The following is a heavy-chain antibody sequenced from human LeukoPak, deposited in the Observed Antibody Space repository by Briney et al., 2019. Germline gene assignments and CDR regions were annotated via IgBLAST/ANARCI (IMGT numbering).Heavy chain of an antibody. CDR3: ARHTYYGSGSYSAFDI. CDR2: IYYSGSA. Sequence: PSETLSLTCTVSDGSISSYYWSWIRQPPRKGLEWIGYIYYSGSANYNPSLKSRVTISVDTSQNQFSLKLSSLTAADTAVYYCARHTYYGSGSYSAFDIWGQGTKVTVSS. V-gene: IGHV4-59*08. J-gene: IGHJ3*02. CDR1: DGSISSYY. D-gene: IGHD3-10*01.